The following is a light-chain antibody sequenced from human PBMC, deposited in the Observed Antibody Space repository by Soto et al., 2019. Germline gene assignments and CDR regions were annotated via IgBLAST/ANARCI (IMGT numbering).Light chain of an antibody. Sequence: NFMLTQPHSVSESPGKTVTISCTRSSGSIASNYVQWYQQRPGSAPTTVIYEDNQRPSGVPDRFSGSIDSSSNSASLTISGLKTEDEADCYCQSYDTSNRVFGTGTKVTVL. V-gene: IGLV6-57*04. J-gene: IGLJ1*01. CDR3: QSYDTSNRV. CDR2: EDN. CDR1: SGSIASNY.